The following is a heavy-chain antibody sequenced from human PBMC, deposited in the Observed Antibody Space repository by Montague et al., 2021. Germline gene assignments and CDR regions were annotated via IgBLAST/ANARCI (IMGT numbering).Heavy chain of an antibody. V-gene: IGHV4-31*03. D-gene: IGHD6-13*01. Sequence: TLSLTCTVSGDSLSSVGYSWTWIRQRPGKGLEWIGYMYYSGSTYYSPSLKSRVTISGDTSKNHFSLRLTSVTAADTAVYYCARGRLATGDFDYWGQGTLVTVSS. CDR1: GDSLSSVGYS. CDR2: MYYSGST. J-gene: IGHJ4*02. CDR3: ARGRLATGDFDY.